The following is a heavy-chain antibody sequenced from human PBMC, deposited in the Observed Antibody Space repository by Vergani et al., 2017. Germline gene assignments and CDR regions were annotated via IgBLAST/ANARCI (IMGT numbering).Heavy chain of an antibody. D-gene: IGHD3-9*01. CDR1: GASINSRHYY. CDR3: VRDYDIVTGYYSYYFDN. CDR2: VYFSGAT. J-gene: IGHJ4*02. V-gene: IGHV4-39*02. Sequence: QLLLQESGPGLVKPSETLSLTCTVSGASINSRHYYWGWIRQPPGKGPEWIGSVYFSGATYYNPALKSRVTISADTSKNQFSLKLNSVTAADTAVYYCVRDYDIVTGYYSYYFDNWGQGILVTGSS.